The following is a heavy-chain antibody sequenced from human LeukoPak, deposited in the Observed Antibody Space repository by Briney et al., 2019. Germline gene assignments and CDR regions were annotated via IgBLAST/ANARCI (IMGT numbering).Heavy chain of an antibody. CDR3: ARSSWGSYYPLFDY. CDR1: GFTFSSYA. Sequence: GGSLRLSCAVSGFTFSSYAMSWVRQAPGKGLEWVSGISVSGGSTSYADSVKGRFTISRDNSKNTLYLQMNSLRAEDTAVYYCARSSWGSYYPLFDYWGQGTLVTVSS. D-gene: IGHD3-10*01. CDR2: ISVSGGST. J-gene: IGHJ4*02. V-gene: IGHV3-23*01.